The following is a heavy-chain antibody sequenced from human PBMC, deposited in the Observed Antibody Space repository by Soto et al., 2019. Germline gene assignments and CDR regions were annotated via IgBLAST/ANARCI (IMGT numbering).Heavy chain of an antibody. J-gene: IGHJ6*02. V-gene: IGHV3-48*02. CDR2: ISSSSSTI. Sequence: EVQLVESGGGLVQPGGSLRLSCAASGFTFSSYSMNWVRQAPGKGLEWVSYISSSSSTIYYADFVKGRFTISRDNAKNSLYLQMNSLRDEDTAVYYCARDIGCSGGSCYYYGMDVWGQGTTVTVSS. CDR1: GFTFSSYS. CDR3: ARDIGCSGGSCYYYGMDV. D-gene: IGHD2-15*01.